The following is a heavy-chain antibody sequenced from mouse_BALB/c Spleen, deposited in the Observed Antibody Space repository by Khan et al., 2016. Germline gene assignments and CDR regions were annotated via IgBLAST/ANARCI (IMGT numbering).Heavy chain of an antibody. V-gene: IGHV3-2*02. J-gene: IGHJ1*01. Sequence: EVQLQESGPGLVKPSQSLSLTCTVTGYSITSDYAWNWIRQFPGNKLEWMGYIIYSGTTSYNPSLKSRVSITRDTSKNQFFLQLNSVTPEDTAPYFCGRHRLAEWYFDVWGAGTTITLSS. CDR1: GYSITSDYA. CDR2: IIYSGTT. D-gene: IGHD4-1*01. CDR3: GRHRLAEWYFDV.